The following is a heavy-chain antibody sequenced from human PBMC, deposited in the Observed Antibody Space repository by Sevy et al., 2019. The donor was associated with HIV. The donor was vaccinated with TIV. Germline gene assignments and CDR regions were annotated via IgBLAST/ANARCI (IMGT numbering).Heavy chain of an antibody. D-gene: IGHD2-21*02. Sequence: GGSLRLSCEGSGFTFSSYWMSWVRQAPGKGLEWVANIKQDGSEKYYVDSVKGRFTISRDNAKNSLYLQMNSLRAEDTAFYYCVRDTAFVDSWGQGTLVTVSS. CDR3: VRDTAFVDS. CDR1: GFTFSSYW. V-gene: IGHV3-7*03. CDR2: IKQDGSEK. J-gene: IGHJ4*02.